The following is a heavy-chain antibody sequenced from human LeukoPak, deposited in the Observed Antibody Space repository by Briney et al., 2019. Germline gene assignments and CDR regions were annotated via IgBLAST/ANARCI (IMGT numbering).Heavy chain of an antibody. CDR3: ARSAGKFHKIDY. CDR2: INPSGGST. J-gene: IGHJ4*02. CDR1: GYTFTSYY. V-gene: IGHV1-46*03. Sequence: ASVKVSRKASGYTFTSYYMHWVRQAPGQGLEWMGIINPSGGSTSYAQKFQGRVTMTRDTSTSTVYMELSSLRSEDTAVYYCARSAGKFHKIDYWGQGTLVTVSS. D-gene: IGHD6-13*01.